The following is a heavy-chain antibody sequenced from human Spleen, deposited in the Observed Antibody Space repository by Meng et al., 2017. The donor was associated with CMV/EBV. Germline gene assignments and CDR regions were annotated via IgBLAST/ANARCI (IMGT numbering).Heavy chain of an antibody. V-gene: IGHV3-23*01. CDR1: GFTFSSHA. J-gene: IGHJ3*02. CDR3: ATDGRRQWLERDPFDI. D-gene: IGHD6-19*01. Sequence: LSLTCAASGFTFSSHAMSWVRQAPGKGLEWVSGISGSGGSTNYADSVKGRITISRDNSKNTLFLQMNSLRGEDTAVYYCATDGRRQWLERDPFDIWGQGTMVTVS. CDR2: ISGSGGST.